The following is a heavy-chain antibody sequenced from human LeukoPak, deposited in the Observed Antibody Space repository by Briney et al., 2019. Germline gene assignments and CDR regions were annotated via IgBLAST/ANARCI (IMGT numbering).Heavy chain of an antibody. V-gene: IGHV1-69*13. CDR3: ARGYSGSYYTPSDYYYGMDV. CDR2: IIPICGTA. Sequence: GASVKVSCNASGGTFSSYAISWVRQAPGQGLEWMGGIIPICGTANYAQKFQGRVTITADESTSTAYMELSSLRSEDTAVYYCARGYSGSYYTPSDYYYGMDVWGQGTTVTVSS. D-gene: IGHD1-26*01. CDR1: GGTFSSYA. J-gene: IGHJ6*02.